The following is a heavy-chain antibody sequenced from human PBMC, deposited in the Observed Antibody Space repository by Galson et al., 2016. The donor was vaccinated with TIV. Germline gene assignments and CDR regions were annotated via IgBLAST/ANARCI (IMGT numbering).Heavy chain of an antibody. J-gene: IGHJ4*02. Sequence: PALVKPTQTLTLTCTFSGFSLSDSGMCVGWIRQPPGKALEWLARIDWDDDTFYSTSLKTRLTISKDTSKNQVVLTMTNMDPVDTATYYCARMVYGDYPPRFYFDYWGQGILVTVSS. CDR1: GFSLSDSGMC. CDR2: IDWDDDT. CDR3: ARMVYGDYPPRFYFDY. D-gene: IGHD4-17*01. V-gene: IGHV2-70*17.